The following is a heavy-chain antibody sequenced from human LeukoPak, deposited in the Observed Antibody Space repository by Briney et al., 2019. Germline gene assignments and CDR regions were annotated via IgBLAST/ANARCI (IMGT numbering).Heavy chain of an antibody. D-gene: IGHD4-17*01. CDR1: GGSISSYY. V-gene: IGHV4-59*12. Sequence: PSETLSLTCTVSGGSISSYYWSWIRQPPGKGLEWIGYIYYSGSTNYNPSLKSRVTMSVDTSKKQLFLKLSSVTAADTAVYYCARCYGSYWYCDLWGRGTLVSVSS. CDR3: ARCYGSYWYCDL. J-gene: IGHJ2*01. CDR2: IYYSGST.